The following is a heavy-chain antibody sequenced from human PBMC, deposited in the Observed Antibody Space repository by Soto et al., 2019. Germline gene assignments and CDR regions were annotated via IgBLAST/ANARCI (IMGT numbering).Heavy chain of an antibody. D-gene: IGHD3-22*01. V-gene: IGHV1-46*01. J-gene: IGHJ3*02. CDR2: INPSGGST. CDR3: ARDGGYYDSSPDHDAFDI. Sequence: ASVKVSCKASGYTFTSYYMHWVRQAPGQGLEWMGIINPSGGSTSYAQKFQGRVTMTRDTSTSTVYMELSSLRSEDTAVYYCARDGGYYDSSPDHDAFDIWGQGTMVTVSS. CDR1: GYTFTSYY.